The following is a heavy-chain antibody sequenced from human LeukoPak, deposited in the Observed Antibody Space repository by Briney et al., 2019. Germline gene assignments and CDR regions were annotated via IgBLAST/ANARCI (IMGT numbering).Heavy chain of an antibody. CDR2: INHSGST. V-gene: IGHV4-34*01. CDR1: GGSFSGYY. D-gene: IGHD3-3*01. J-gene: IGHJ6*02. CDR3: ARGAPIFGVVTYYYYGMDV. Sequence: ETLSLTCAVYGGSFSGYYWSWIRQPPGKGLEWVGEINHSGSTNYNPSLKSRVTISVDTSKNQFSLKLSSVTAADTAVYYCARGAPIFGVVTYYYYGMDVWGQGTTVTVSS.